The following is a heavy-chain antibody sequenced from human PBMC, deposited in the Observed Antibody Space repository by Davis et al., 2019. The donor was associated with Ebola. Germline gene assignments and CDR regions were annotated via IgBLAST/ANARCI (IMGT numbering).Heavy chain of an antibody. Sequence: GESLKISCAASGFTLTIYGIHWVRQAPGKGLYWVTLIGNDGTNKQYVDSVKDRFTISRDDSRSTVYLQMNSLRAEDTAVYYCARDLYYNSLDHWGQGALVTVSS. CDR1: GFTLTIYG. CDR2: IGNDGTNK. CDR3: ARDLYYNSLDH. D-gene: IGHD1-1*01. V-gene: IGHV3-33*01. J-gene: IGHJ4*02.